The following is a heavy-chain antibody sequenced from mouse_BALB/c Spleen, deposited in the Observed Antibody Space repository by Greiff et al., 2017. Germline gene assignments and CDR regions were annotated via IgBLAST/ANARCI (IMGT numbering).Heavy chain of an antibody. D-gene: IGHD1-1*01. Sequence: QDQLQQPGAELVKPGASVKLSCKASGYTFTSYWMHWVKQRPGQGLEWIGEINPSNGRTNYNEKFKSKATLTVDKSSSTAYMQLSSLTSEDSAVYYCARWDYYGSSLYAMDYWGQGTSVTVSS. CDR3: ARWDYYGSSLYAMDY. CDR2: INPSNGRT. J-gene: IGHJ4*01. V-gene: IGHV1S81*02. CDR1: GYTFTSYW.